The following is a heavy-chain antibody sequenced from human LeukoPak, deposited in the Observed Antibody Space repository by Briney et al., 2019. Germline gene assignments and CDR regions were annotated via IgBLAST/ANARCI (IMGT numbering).Heavy chain of an antibody. D-gene: IGHD1-14*01. CDR1: DGSMTSYY. Sequence: SETLSLTCTVSDGSMTSYYWSWIRQPPGKGLEWIGYIFYSGHTNYNPSLKSRVTMSVDTSKNQFSLKLSSVTAADTAVYYCARNRVSWFDPWGQGTLVTVSS. CDR3: ARNRVSWFDP. V-gene: IGHV4-59*12. CDR2: IFYSGHT. J-gene: IGHJ5*02.